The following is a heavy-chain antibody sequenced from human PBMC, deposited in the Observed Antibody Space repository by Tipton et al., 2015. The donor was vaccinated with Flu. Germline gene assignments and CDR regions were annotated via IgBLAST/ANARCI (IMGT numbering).Heavy chain of an antibody. V-gene: IGHV3-13*01. CDR3: ARGPLPDSNWYNGMDV. J-gene: IGHJ6*02. Sequence: GSLRLSCAASGFTFSSYDMHWVRQATGEGPQWVSGIDSAGDTYYLDAVKGRFTISRDNAKNSLYLQMNSLRAGDTAVYFCARGPLPDSNWYNGMDVWGHGTTVTVSS. D-gene: IGHD6-13*01. CDR1: GFTFSSYD. CDR2: IDSAGDT.